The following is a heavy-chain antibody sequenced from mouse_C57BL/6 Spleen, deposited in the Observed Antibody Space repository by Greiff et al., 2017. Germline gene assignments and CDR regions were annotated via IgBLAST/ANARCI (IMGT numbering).Heavy chain of an antibody. Sequence: HVQLMPPCAPLVPPCASVQLSFPASGYPFTSYWISWVKQRPGQGLEWIGDIYPGSGSTNYNEKFKSKATLTVDTSSSTAYMQLSSLTSEDSAVYSCAGEPRQACYYVYWGQGTSLTVSS. D-gene: IGHD1-1*01. CDR1: GYPFTSYW. CDR3: AGEPRQACYYVY. V-gene: IGHV1-55*01. J-gene: IGHJ2*02. CDR2: IYPGSGST.